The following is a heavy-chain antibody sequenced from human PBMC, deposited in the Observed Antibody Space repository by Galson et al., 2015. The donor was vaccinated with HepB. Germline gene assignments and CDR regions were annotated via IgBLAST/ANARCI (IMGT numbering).Heavy chain of an antibody. Sequence: SLRLSCAASELTLSNYSMNWVRQAPGMGLEWVSYISSSGRTIYYADSVRGRFLISRDNANNSLYLQMNSLRAEDTAVYYCARTPRSSSWKNWFDPWGQGTLVTVSS. V-gene: IGHV3-48*04. CDR2: ISSSGRTI. J-gene: IGHJ5*02. CDR1: ELTLSNYS. CDR3: ARTPRSSSWKNWFDP. D-gene: IGHD6-13*01.